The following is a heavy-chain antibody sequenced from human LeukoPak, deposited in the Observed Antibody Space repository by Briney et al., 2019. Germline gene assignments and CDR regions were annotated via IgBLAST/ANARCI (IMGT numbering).Heavy chain of an antibody. CDR1: GYTFSSYY. Sequence: ASVKVSCKASGYTFSSYYMHWVRQAPGQGLEWMGIINPSVGSTSHAQKFQGRVTMTRDMSTSTVYMELSSLRSEDTAVYYCARELSSCSRLLDSWGQGTLVPVSS. CDR3: ARELSSCSRLLDS. CDR2: INPSVGST. D-gene: IGHD2-15*01. V-gene: IGHV1-46*01. J-gene: IGHJ4*02.